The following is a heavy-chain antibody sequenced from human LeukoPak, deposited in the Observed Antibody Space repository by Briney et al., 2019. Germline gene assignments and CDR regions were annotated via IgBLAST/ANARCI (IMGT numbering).Heavy chain of an antibody. CDR2: IYYSGST. V-gene: IGHV4-31*03. CDR1: GGSISSGGYY. Sequence: KASETLSLTCTVSGGSISSGGYYWSWIRQHPGKGLEWIGYIYYSGSTYYNPSLKSRVTISVDTSKNQFSLKLSSVTAADTAVYYCARQDYYDSSGYYYPSYFDYWGQGTLVTVSS. D-gene: IGHD3-22*01. CDR3: ARQDYYDSSGYYYPSYFDY. J-gene: IGHJ4*02.